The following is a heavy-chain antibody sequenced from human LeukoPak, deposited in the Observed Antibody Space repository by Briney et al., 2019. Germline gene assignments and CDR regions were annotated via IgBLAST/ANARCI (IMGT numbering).Heavy chain of an antibody. CDR1: GGSISSSNW. CDR2: IYHSGST. Sequence: NPSETLSLTCAVSGGSISSSNWWSWVRQPPGKGLEWIGEIYHSGSTNYNPSLKSRVTISVDKSKNQFSLKLSSVTAADTAVYYCARGYRDSSSWYPKYYWGQGTLVTLSS. J-gene: IGHJ4*02. V-gene: IGHV4-4*02. D-gene: IGHD6-13*01. CDR3: ARGYRDSSSWYPKYY.